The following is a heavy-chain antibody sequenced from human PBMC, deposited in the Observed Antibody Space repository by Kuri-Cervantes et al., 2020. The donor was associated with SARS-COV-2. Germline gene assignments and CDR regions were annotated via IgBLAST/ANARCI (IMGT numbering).Heavy chain of an antibody. CDR3: ARVSVVVVPAAIHYYYGMDV. D-gene: IGHD2-2*01. Sequence: SETLSLTCTVSGGSISSGDYYWSWIRQPPGKGLEWIGYIYYSGSTYYNPSLKSRVTISVDTSKNQFSLKLSSVTAADTAVYYCARVSVVVVPAAIHYYYGMDVWGQGTTVTVSS. CDR1: GGSISSGDYY. V-gene: IGHV4-30-4*01. J-gene: IGHJ6*02. CDR2: IYYSGST.